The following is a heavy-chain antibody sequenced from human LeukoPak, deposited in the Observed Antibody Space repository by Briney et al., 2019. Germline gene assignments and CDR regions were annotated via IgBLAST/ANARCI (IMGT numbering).Heavy chain of an antibody. D-gene: IGHD2-8*01. V-gene: IGHV3-66*02. CDR2: TYSGGST. CDR1: GFTASINY. J-gene: IGHJ3*02. CDR3: ARSKGVHAFDI. Sequence: GGSLRLSSAASGFTASINYMSWVRQAPEGGRGWDSVTYSGGSTYYADSVKGRFTISRDNSKNTLYLKMHSLRAEDAAVYYCARSKGVHAFDIWGQGTMVTVSS.